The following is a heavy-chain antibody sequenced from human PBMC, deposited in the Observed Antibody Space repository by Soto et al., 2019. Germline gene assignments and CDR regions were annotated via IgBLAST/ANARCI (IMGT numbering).Heavy chain of an antibody. CDR3: ARDQGGEFLKGSGMDV. CDR1: GDSISRYY. V-gene: IGHV4-59*01. CDR2: IYYSGET. J-gene: IGHJ6*02. Sequence: QVQLQESGPGLVKPSETLSLTCTVSGDSISRYYWSWIRLSPGKGLEWIGYIYYSGETNYNPSVKSRVNISVVRTKNQFSLKLSSVTAADTAVYYCARDQGGEFLKGSGMDVWGQGTTVTVSS. D-gene: IGHD3-10*01.